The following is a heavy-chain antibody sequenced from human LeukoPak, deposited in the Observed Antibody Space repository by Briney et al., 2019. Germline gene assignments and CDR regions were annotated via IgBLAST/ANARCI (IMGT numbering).Heavy chain of an antibody. CDR3: AKLYYDSSGYYYVAIDY. J-gene: IGHJ4*02. D-gene: IGHD3-22*01. CDR1: GFTFISYG. V-gene: IGHV3-30*18. Sequence: GRSLRLSCAASGFTFISYGMHWVRQAPGKGLEWVAVISYDGSNKYYADSVKGRFTISRDNPKNTLYLQMNSLRAEDTAVYYCAKLYYDSSGYYYVAIDYWGQGTLVTVSS. CDR2: ISYDGSNK.